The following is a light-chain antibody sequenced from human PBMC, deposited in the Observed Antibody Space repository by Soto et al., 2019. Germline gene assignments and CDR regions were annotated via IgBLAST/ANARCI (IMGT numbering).Light chain of an antibody. CDR1: QSVSSY. CDR3: QQLNAYPLT. CDR2: DAS. V-gene: IGKV3-11*01. J-gene: IGKJ5*01. Sequence: IVLTQSPATLSLSPGERATLSCRASQSVSSYLAWYQQKPGQAPRLLIYDASNRATGIPARFSGSGSGTDFTLTISNLQPEDFATYYCQQLNAYPLTFGQGTRLEI.